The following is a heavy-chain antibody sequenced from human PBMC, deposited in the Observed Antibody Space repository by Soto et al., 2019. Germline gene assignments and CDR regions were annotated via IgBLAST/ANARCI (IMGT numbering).Heavy chain of an antibody. Sequence: ASVKVSCKVSGYTLTELSMHWVRQAPGKGLEWMGGFDPEDGETIYAQKFQGRVTMTEDTSTDTAYMELSSLRSEDTAVYYCATNGHRPYYYDSSGRNYFEYWGQGTLVNVSS. J-gene: IGHJ4*02. CDR1: GYTLTELS. CDR2: FDPEDGET. CDR3: ATNGHRPYYYDSSGRNYFEY. D-gene: IGHD3-22*01. V-gene: IGHV1-24*01.